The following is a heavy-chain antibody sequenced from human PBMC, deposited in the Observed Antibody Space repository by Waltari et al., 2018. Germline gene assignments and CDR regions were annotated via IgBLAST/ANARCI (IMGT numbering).Heavy chain of an antibody. J-gene: IGHJ4*02. CDR1: GFTLCDYA. Sequence: EVQLLESGGGLIQPAGSLRLSCTVPGFTLCDYAMSWVRQAPGKGRGSVASIGGCGRNTNHAHTVRGRFPISRDKSKTTVYLQLSTLRAWDSAIYYCAKGRKYYGLGSFDSWGQVSLVTVSS. V-gene: IGHV3-23*01. D-gene: IGHD3-10*01. CDR2: IGGCGRNT. CDR3: AKGRKYYGLGSFDS.